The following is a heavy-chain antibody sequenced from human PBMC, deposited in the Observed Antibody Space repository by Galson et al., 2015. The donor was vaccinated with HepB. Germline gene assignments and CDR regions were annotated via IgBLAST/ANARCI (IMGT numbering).Heavy chain of an antibody. CDR3: ARALTDFWSGAH. Sequence: SLRLSCAASGFTFSSYAMHWVRQAPGKGLEWVAVISYDGSNKDYADSVKGRFTISRDNSKNTLYLQMNSLRVEDTAVYYCARALTDFWSGAHWGRGTLVTVSS. CDR1: GFTFSSYA. J-gene: IGHJ4*02. D-gene: IGHD3-3*01. V-gene: IGHV3-30-3*01. CDR2: ISYDGSNK.